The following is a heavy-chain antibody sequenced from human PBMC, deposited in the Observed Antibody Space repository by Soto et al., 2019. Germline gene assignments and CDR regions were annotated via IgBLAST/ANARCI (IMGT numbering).Heavy chain of an antibody. CDR2: VFHSGSS. CDR1: GASVTSYY. D-gene: IGHD3-3*01. CDR3: ARAPGLGVPHIDY. Sequence: SETLSLTCTVSGASVTSYYWSWIRQPPGKGLEWIGYVFHSGSSNYNPSLKSRVTISLDTSKSQISLKLMSVTAADTAVYYCARAPGLGVPHIDYWGQGTLVTVSS. V-gene: IGHV4-59*02. J-gene: IGHJ4*02.